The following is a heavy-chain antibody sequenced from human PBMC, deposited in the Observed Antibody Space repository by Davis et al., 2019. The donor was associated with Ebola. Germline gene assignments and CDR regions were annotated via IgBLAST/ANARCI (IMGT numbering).Heavy chain of an antibody. CDR2: MNPNSGNT. Sequence: AASVKVSCKASGGTFSSYAIDWVRQATGQGLEWMGWMNPNSGNTGYAQKFQGRVTMTRNTSISTAYMELSSLRSDDTAVYYCVRVSNTGWEFDFWGQGTLVTVSS. D-gene: IGHD6-19*01. CDR1: GGTFSSYA. V-gene: IGHV1-8*02. J-gene: IGHJ4*02. CDR3: VRVSNTGWEFDF.